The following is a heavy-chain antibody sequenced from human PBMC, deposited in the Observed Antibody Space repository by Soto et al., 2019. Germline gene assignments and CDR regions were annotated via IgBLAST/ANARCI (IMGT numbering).Heavy chain of an antibody. Sequence: SETLSLTCTVSGGSISSSSYYWGWIRQPPGKGLEWIGSIYYSGSTYYNPSLKSRVTISVDTSKNQFSLKLSSVTAADTAVYYCARHDTLDIVVVPAAIPSNMDVWGKGTTVTVSS. V-gene: IGHV4-39*01. CDR2: IYYSGST. CDR1: GGSISSSSYY. CDR3: ARHDTLDIVVVPAAIPSNMDV. J-gene: IGHJ6*03. D-gene: IGHD2-2*03.